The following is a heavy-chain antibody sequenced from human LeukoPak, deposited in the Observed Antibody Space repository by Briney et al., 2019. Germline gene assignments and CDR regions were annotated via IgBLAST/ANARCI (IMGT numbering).Heavy chain of an antibody. CDR2: IYYSGST. V-gene: IGHV4-59*01. D-gene: IGHD3-3*01. CDR1: GGSISNYY. J-gene: IGHJ4*02. Sequence: PSETLSLTCTVSGGSISNYYWSWIRQLPGKGLEWIGYIYYSGSTNYNPSLKSRVTISVDTSKNQFSLKLTSVTAADTAVYYCAKYDFWSVYSFEYWGQGTLVTVSS. CDR3: AKYDFWSVYSFEY.